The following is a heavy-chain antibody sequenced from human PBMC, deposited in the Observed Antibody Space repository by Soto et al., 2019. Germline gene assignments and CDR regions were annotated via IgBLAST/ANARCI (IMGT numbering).Heavy chain of an antibody. CDR1: GFTFSSYG. CDR2: ISYDGSNK. CDR3: AKDLGEYYFDY. D-gene: IGHD3-3*01. V-gene: IGHV3-30*18. Sequence: GGSLRLSCAASGFTFSSYGMHWVRQAPGKGLEWVAVISYDGSNKYYADSVKGRFTISRDNSKNTRYLQMNSLRAEDTAVYYCAKDLGEYYFDYWGQGTLVTVSS. J-gene: IGHJ4*02.